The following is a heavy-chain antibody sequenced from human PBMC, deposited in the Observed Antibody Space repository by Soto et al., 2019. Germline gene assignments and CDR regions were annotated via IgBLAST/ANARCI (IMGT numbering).Heavy chain of an antibody. Sequence: EVQVLESGGGLAQPGGSLRLSCATSGFTFSSHGMSWVRQAPGKGLDWVAGITGSGRNTYYADSVKGRFTTDRDNSKNTLFLQMNSLRAEDTAVYYCAKHGLSNSPSAIDSWGQGTLVTVSS. V-gene: IGHV3-23*01. CDR2: ITGSGRNT. CDR1: GFTFSSHG. CDR3: AKHGLSNSPSAIDS. D-gene: IGHD1-1*01. J-gene: IGHJ4*02.